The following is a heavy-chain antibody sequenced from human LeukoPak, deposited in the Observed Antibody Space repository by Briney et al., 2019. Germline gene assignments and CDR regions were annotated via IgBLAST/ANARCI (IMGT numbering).Heavy chain of an antibody. CDR2: INWNGGST. CDR1: GITFRSYG. D-gene: IGHD2-2*01. V-gene: IGHV3-20*04. CDR3: ARVFSVVPTIDYGTFDY. J-gene: IGHJ4*02. Sequence: GGSLRLFCAACGITFRSYGMSWVRQAPGKGLEWVSGINWNGGSTGYADSVKGRFTISGDNAKHSLYLQMNSLRAEDTAWYYCARVFSVVPTIDYGTFDYWGQGTLVSVFS.